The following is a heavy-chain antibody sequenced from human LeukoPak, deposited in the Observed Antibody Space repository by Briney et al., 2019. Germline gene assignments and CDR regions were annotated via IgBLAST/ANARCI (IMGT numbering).Heavy chain of an antibody. J-gene: IGHJ2*01. D-gene: IGHD6-19*01. CDR2: ISGSGGST. V-gene: IGHV3-23*01. CDR3: AKALSVGAVDNWYFDL. CDR1: GFTFSSYA. Sequence: GGSLRLSCAASGFTFSSYAMSWVRQAPGKGLEWVSAISGSGGSTYYADSVKGRFTISRDNSKNTLYLQMNSLRAEDTAVYYCAKALSVGAVDNWYFDLWGRGTLVTVSS.